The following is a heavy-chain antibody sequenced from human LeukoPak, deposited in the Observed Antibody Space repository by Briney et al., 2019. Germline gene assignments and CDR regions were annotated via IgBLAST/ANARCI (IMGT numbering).Heavy chain of an antibody. Sequence: PGGSLRLSCTASGFTFSSYWMSWVRQAPGKGLEWVANIKQDGSEKYYVDSVKGRFTISRDNAKNSLYLQMNSLRAEDTAVYYCARDLTLFNHSYGFYWYFDLWGRGTLVTVSS. D-gene: IGHD5-18*01. CDR2: IKQDGSEK. V-gene: IGHV3-7*01. J-gene: IGHJ2*01. CDR3: ARDLTLFNHSYGFYWYFDL. CDR1: GFTFSSYW.